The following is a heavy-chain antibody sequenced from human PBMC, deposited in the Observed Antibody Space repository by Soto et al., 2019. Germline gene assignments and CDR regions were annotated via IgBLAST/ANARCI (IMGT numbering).Heavy chain of an antibody. Sequence: SQTLSLTCAISGDSVSSNSAAWNWIRQSPSRGLEWLGRTYYRSKWYNDYAVSVKSRITINPDTSKNQFSLQLNSVTPEDTAVYYCARDEIVVPFYYYYGMDVWGPGTTVTVSS. CDR1: GDSVSSNSAA. J-gene: IGHJ6*02. D-gene: IGHD1-26*01. CDR2: TYYRSKWYN. CDR3: ARDEIVVPFYYYYGMDV. V-gene: IGHV6-1*01.